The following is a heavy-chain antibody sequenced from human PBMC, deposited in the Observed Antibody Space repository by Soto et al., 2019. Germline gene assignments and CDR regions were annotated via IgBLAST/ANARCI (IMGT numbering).Heavy chain of an antibody. V-gene: IGHV5-10-1*01. CDR1: GYSFTNYW. CDR2: IDPSDSYI. CDR3: ARSSGYIYGYYYYGMDV. J-gene: IGHJ6*02. Sequence: PGESLKISCQGSGYSFTNYWISWVRQMPGKGLEWMGRIDPSDSYIKYSPSFQGHVTISLDKSISTAYLQWSSLKASDTAMYYCARSSGYIYGYYYYGMDVWGQGTTVTVSS. D-gene: IGHD5-18*01.